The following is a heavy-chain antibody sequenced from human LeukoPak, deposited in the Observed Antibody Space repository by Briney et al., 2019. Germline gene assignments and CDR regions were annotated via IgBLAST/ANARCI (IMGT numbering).Heavy chain of an antibody. Sequence: SETLSLTCSVSTGSVNSGVYYWGWVRQPPGKGLEWIGSIHSSGNSYCNPSLKSRVTLSVDTSKNQFSLKLSSVTAADRAVYYCAQHEGSYYDKSGYTFDFWGLGTLVTVSS. CDR1: TGSVNSGVYY. J-gene: IGHJ4*02. D-gene: IGHD3-22*01. V-gene: IGHV4-39*01. CDR3: AQHEGSYYDKSGYTFDF. CDR2: IHSSGNS.